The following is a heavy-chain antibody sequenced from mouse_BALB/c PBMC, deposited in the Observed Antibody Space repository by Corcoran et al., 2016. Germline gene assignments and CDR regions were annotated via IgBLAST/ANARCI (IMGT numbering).Heavy chain of an antibody. Sequence: LVKTGASVKISCKASGYSFTGYYMHWDKQSHGKSLEWIGYISCYKGATSYNNKFKGKATFTVDTYSSTAYMQLNSLTSEDSAVYYCARRDYDYWYFDVWGAGTTVTVSS. J-gene: IGHJ1*01. D-gene: IGHD2-4*01. CDR2: ISCYKGAT. CDR3: ARRDYDYWYFDV. CDR1: GYSFTGYY. V-gene: IGHV1S34*01.